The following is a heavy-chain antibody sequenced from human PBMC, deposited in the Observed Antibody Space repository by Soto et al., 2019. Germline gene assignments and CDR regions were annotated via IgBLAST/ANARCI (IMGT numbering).Heavy chain of an antibody. D-gene: IGHD3-16*02. CDR3: ANSRVYDYVWGSYRLDY. V-gene: IGHV3-23*01. Sequence: GGSLRLSCAASGFTFSSYAMSWVRQAPGKGLEWVSAISGSGGSTYYADSVKGRFTISRDNSKNTLYLQMNSLRAEDTAVYYCANSRVYDYVWGSYRLDYWGQGTLVTVSS. J-gene: IGHJ4*02. CDR1: GFTFSSYA. CDR2: ISGSGGST.